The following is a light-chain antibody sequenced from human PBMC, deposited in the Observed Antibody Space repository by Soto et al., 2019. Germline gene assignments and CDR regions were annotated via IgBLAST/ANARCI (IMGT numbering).Light chain of an antibody. CDR2: YDI. J-gene: IGLJ2*01. Sequence: VLTQPPSVSVAPGETASITCGGNNIGSQSVLWYQQKTGQAPVLVIYYDIHQPSGIPERFSGSNSGNTATLTLSRVEAGDVAYYYCQVWDSSSEQGVFGGGTKLTVL. V-gene: IGLV3-21*04. CDR3: QVWDSSSEQGV. CDR1: NIGSQS.